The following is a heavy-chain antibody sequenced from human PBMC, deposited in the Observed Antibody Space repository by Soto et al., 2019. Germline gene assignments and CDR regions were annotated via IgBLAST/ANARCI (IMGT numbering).Heavy chain of an antibody. Sequence: GASVKVSCKASGGTFSSYAISWVRQAPVQGLEWMGGIFPTFGTANSVQKFQGRVTITADKATSTAYMELSSLRAEDTAVYYCARARYYGTGTHYNQAFDIRGQGTMVTPSS. J-gene: IGHJ3*02. V-gene: IGHV1-69*06. D-gene: IGHD3-10*01. CDR1: GGTFSSYA. CDR3: ARARYYGTGTHYNQAFDI. CDR2: IFPTFGTA.